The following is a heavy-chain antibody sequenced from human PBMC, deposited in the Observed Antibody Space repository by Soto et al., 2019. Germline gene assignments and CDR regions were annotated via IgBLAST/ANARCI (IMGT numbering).Heavy chain of an antibody. CDR3: ARGDPGYSYGKVDL. Sequence: PGGSLRLSSEASGFTFTFYWMHWIRQAAGKGLVWVSRVNSDGTGPMYADSVKGRFTVSRDNAKNSVFLQMDSLRAEDAGVYFCARGDPGYSYGKVDLWGQGTLVTVSS. CDR1: GFTFTFYW. J-gene: IGHJ5*02. V-gene: IGHV3-74*03. D-gene: IGHD5-18*01. CDR2: VNSDGTGP.